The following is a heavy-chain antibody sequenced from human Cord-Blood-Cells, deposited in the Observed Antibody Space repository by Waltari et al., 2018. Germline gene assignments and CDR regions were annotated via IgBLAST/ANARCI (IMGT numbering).Heavy chain of an antibody. J-gene: IGHJ5*02. CDR1: GGIFSSYA. CDR2: IVPILGIA. V-gene: IGHV1-69*09. Sequence: QVQLVQSGAEVTKPGSSVKFSCKAPGGIFSSYAIRWVLQAPGQGLAWLGRIVPILGIANNAPKFQGIVTITAAKTTSTAYMELSSLRSEDMAGYYCARDLLGWFDPWGQGTLVTVSS. D-gene: IGHD3-16*01. CDR3: ARDLLGWFDP.